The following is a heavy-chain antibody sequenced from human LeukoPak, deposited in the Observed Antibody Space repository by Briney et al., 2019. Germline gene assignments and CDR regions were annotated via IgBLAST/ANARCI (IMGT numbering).Heavy chain of an antibody. J-gene: IGHJ3*02. CDR2: IYTSGST. Sequence: PSETLSLTCTVSGGSISSYYWSWIRQPAGKGLEWIGRIYTSGSTNYNPSLKSRVTMSVDTSKNQFSLKLSSVTAADTAVYYCAREGGIEGFVAFDIWGQGTKVTVSS. CDR3: AREGGIEGFVAFDI. V-gene: IGHV4-4*07. D-gene: IGHD1-26*01. CDR1: GGSISSYY.